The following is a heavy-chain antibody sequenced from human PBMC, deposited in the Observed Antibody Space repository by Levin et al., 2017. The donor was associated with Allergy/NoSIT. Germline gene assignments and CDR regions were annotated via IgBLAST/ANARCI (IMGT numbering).Heavy chain of an antibody. V-gene: IGHV3-23*01. CDR3: AKVPTSGNYYYFDF. Sequence: GGSLRLSCAASGFTFSSYAMSWVRQASGKGLEWVSAIRDSGSDTYYPDSVKGRFTISRDNSENTLFLQMNSLRADDTAVYYCAKVPTSGNYYYFDFWGQGTLVTVSS. J-gene: IGHJ4*02. D-gene: IGHD1-26*01. CDR1: GFTFSSYA. CDR2: IRDSGSDT.